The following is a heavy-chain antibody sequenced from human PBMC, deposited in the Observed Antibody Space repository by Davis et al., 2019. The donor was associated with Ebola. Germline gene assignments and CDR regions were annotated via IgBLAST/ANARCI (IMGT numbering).Heavy chain of an antibody. V-gene: IGHV5-51*01. D-gene: IGHD2-8*02. CDR1: GYDFTSSW. CDR3: ASLRRTITGMDDGFDI. J-gene: IGHJ3*02. Sequence: GESLKISCKGSGYDFTSSWIAWVRLMPGKGLEWMGIIFPRDSDTRYSPSFQGQVSISADKSIGTAYLQWSSLKASDSGMYYCASLRRTITGMDDGFDIWGQGTMVTVSS. CDR2: IFPRDSDT.